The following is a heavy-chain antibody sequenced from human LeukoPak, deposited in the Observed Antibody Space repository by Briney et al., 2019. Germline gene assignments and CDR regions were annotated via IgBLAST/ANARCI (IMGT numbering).Heavy chain of an antibody. V-gene: IGHV4-30-2*01. D-gene: IGHD3-10*01. Sequence: SETLSLTCAVSGGSISSGGYSWSWIRQPPGKGLEWIGYIYHSGSTYYNPSLKSRVTISVDRSKNQFSLKLSSVTAADTAVYYSARAQLWFGELSNWFDPWGQGTLVTVSS. CDR3: ARAQLWFGELSNWFDP. CDR2: IYHSGST. J-gene: IGHJ5*02. CDR1: GGSISSGGYS.